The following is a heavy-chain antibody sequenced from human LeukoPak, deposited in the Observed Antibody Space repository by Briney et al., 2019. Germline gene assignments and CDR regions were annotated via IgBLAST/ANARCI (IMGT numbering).Heavy chain of an antibody. Sequence: ASVKVSCKASGYTFTSHGISWVRQAPGQGLEWMGWISAYNGNTNYAQKLQGRVTMTTDTSTSTAYMELRSLRSDDTAVYYCARDLSQGIQLWFEGYFDYWGQGTLVTVSS. V-gene: IGHV1-18*04. CDR3: ARDLSQGIQLWFEGYFDY. D-gene: IGHD5-18*01. CDR1: GYTFTSHG. CDR2: ISAYNGNT. J-gene: IGHJ4*02.